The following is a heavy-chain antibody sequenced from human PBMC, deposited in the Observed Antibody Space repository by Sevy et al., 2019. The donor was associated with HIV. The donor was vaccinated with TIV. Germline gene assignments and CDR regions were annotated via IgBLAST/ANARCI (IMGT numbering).Heavy chain of an antibody. V-gene: IGHV3-48*01. D-gene: IGHD6-19*01. J-gene: IGHJ4*02. Sequence: GESLKISCKASGFTFSTYSMHWVRQAPGKGLEWVSSISRTSTTTYYADSAKGRFTISRDNAKNSLYLQMNSLRSEDTAVYYCATEKGLYSSGWYEPYWGQGTLVTVSS. CDR1: GFTFSTYS. CDR3: ATEKGLYSSGWYEPY. CDR2: ISRTSTTT.